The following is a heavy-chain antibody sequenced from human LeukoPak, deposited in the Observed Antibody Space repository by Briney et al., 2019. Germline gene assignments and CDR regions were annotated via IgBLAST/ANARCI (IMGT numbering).Heavy chain of an antibody. J-gene: IGHJ4*02. Sequence: ASVKVSCKASGYTFTGYYMHWVRQAPGQGLEWMGWINPNSGGTNYAQKFRGRVTMTRDTSISTAYMELSRLRSDDTAVHYCARARTRQGPDYWGQGTLVTVSS. CDR2: INPNSGGT. CDR1: GYTFTGYY. V-gene: IGHV1-2*02. CDR3: ARARTRQGPDY.